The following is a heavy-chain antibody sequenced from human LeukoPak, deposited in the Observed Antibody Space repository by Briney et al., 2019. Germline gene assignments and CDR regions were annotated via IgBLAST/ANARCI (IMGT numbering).Heavy chain of an antibody. CDR1: VYTFTGYY. CDR3: ARSRSDSSGYVLFDY. V-gene: IGHV1-2*02. CDR2: INPNSGGT. J-gene: IGHJ4*02. D-gene: IGHD3-22*01. Sequence: GASVNVSRKASVYTFTGYYMHWVRQAPAQGLEGMGWINPNSGGTNYAQKFQGRVTMTSDKSISPAYMELSRLRSDDTAVYYCARSRSDSSGYVLFDYWGQGTLVTVSS.